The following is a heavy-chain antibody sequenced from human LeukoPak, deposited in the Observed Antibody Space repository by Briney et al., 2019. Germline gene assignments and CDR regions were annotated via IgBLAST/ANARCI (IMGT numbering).Heavy chain of an antibody. V-gene: IGHV4-30-2*01. CDR2: IYHSGST. D-gene: IGHD5-18*01. J-gene: IGHJ4*02. CDR1: GGSISSGGYS. Sequence: SETLSLTCAVYGGSISSGGYSWSWIRQPPGKGLEWIGYIYHSGSTYYNPSLKSRVTISVDRSKNQFSLKLSSVTAADTAVYYCASSPAMVTWVDYWGQGTLVTVSS. CDR3: ASSPAMVTWVDY.